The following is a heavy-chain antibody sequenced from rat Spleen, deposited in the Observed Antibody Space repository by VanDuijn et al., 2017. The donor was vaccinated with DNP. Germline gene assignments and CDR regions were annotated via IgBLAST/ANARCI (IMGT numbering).Heavy chain of an antibody. D-gene: IGHD1-1*01. V-gene: IGHV2-19*01. Sequence: QVQLKESGPGLVQPSQTLSLTCTVSGFSLTDYSVHWVRQPPGKGLEWMGVIWGNGGTDYNSAIKSRLSISRDTSKSQVFLKMNSLQTEDTAIYFCTRDYSATGYWGQGVMVTVSS. CDR1: GFSLTDYS. CDR3: TRDYSATGY. CDR2: IWGNGGT. J-gene: IGHJ2*01.